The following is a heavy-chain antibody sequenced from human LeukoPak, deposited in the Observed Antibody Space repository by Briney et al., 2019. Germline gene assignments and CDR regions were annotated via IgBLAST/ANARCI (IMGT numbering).Heavy chain of an antibody. Sequence: GGSLRLSCAASGFTFSSYSMNWVRQAPGKGLEWVSAISGSGGSTYYADSVKGRFTISRDNSKNTLYLQMNSLRAEDTAVYYCAKAFSYCSSTSCYRRYYYYMDVWGKGTTLTVSS. CDR2: ISGSGGST. CDR1: GFTFSSYS. V-gene: IGHV3-23*01. D-gene: IGHD2-2*01. J-gene: IGHJ6*03. CDR3: AKAFSYCSSTSCYRRYYYYMDV.